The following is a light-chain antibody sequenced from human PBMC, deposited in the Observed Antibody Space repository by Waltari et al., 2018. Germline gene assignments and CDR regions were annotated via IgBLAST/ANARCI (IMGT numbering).Light chain of an antibody. CDR3: CSYAGRGTYV. V-gene: IGLV2-23*02. CDR2: EVN. Sequence: QSALTQPASVSGTPGQSNTISCTGTTSDVGNYDLVSWYQQHPGKAPKLLMCEVNKRPSGVSSRFSGSKSGNTASLTISGLQAEDEADYYCCSYAGRGTYVFGSGTKVTVL. CDR1: TSDVGNYDL. J-gene: IGLJ1*01.